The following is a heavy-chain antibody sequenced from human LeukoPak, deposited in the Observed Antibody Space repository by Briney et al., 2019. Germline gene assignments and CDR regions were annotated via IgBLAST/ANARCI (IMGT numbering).Heavy chain of an antibody. CDR3: ARPQPGGSGSYYFDY. V-gene: IGHV4-59*08. CDR1: GGSISSYY. J-gene: IGHJ4*02. CDR2: IYHSGST. D-gene: IGHD1-26*01. Sequence: PSETLSLTCTVSGGSISSYYWSWIRQPPGKGLEWIGSIYHSGSTYYNPSLKSRVTISVDTSKNQFSLKLSSVTAADTAVYYCARPQPGGSGSYYFDYWGQGTLVTVSS.